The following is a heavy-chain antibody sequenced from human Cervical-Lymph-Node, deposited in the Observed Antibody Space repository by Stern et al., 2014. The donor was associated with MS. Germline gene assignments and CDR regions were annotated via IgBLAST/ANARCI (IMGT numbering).Heavy chain of an antibody. Sequence: ESGPALLKPTQTLTLTCTFSGFSLSTSGMRASWIRQAPGKALEWLARIDWEDDKFYSTSLKTRLTISKDTSKNQVVLTMTNMDPVDTATYYCALGRGYNYDYSLPYWGQGTLVTVSS. J-gene: IGHJ4*02. CDR2: IDWEDDK. CDR3: ALGRGYNYDYSLPY. CDR1: GFSLSTSGMR. D-gene: IGHD5-18*01. V-gene: IGHV2-70*04.